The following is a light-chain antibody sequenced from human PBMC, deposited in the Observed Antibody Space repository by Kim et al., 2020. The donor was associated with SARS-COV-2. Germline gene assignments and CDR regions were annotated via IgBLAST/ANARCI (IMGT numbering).Light chain of an antibody. CDR3: QQYDRPPVT. V-gene: IGKV3-20*01. Sequence: SPGQNATLSCSVSQSLSIPYLAWYQQRHGEAPSLLISRASLRATGVPDRFSGSGSGTDFTLTISRVETEDSAMYYCQQYDRPPVTFGPGTKVDIK. J-gene: IGKJ3*01. CDR1: QSLSIPY. CDR2: RAS.